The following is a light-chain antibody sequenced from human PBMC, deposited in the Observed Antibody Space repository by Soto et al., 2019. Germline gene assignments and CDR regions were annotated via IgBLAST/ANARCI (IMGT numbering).Light chain of an antibody. CDR3: QQYNSYSEA. Sequence: TQMSMSPSALSASVGDRATINCRASQGIRNDLGWYQQKPGKAPKLLIYKASTLKSGVPSRFSGSGSGTEFTLTISSLQPDDFATYYCQQYNSYSEAFGQGTKVDIK. CDR1: QGIRND. V-gene: IGKV1-5*03. J-gene: IGKJ1*01. CDR2: KAS.